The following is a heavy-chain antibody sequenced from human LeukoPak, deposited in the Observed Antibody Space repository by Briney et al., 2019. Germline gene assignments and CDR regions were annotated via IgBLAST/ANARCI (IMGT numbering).Heavy chain of an antibody. CDR2: TYYRSKWYN. J-gene: IGHJ5*02. D-gene: IGHD3-22*01. Sequence: SQTLSLTCAISGDSVSSNSAAWNWIRQSPSRGLEWLGRTYYRSKWYNDCAVSVKSRITINPDTSKNQFSLQLNSVTPEDTAVYYCAREPTTMIGSTPWFDPWGQGTLVTVSS. V-gene: IGHV6-1*01. CDR1: GDSVSSNSAA. CDR3: AREPTTMIGSTPWFDP.